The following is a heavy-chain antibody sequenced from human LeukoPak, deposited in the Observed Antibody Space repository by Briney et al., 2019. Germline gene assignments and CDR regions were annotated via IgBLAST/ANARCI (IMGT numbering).Heavy chain of an antibody. V-gene: IGHV3-23*01. CDR1: GFTFTNYA. CDR3: AKPPNYGAYYYGMDV. J-gene: IGHJ6*04. CDR2: ISYNGGST. D-gene: IGHD4/OR15-4a*01. Sequence: GGSLRLSCAASGFTFTNYAMSWVRQAPGKGLDWVSAISYNGGSTYYSDSVKGRFTISRDNSKDTVYLQMNSLRAEDTAVYYCAKPPNYGAYYYGMDVWGKGTTVTVSS.